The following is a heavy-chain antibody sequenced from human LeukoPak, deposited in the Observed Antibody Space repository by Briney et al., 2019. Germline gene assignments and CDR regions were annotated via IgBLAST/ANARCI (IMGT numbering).Heavy chain of an antibody. D-gene: IGHD3-10*01. CDR2: IYSGGTT. J-gene: IGHJ4*02. V-gene: IGHV3-53*01. CDR1: GFTVKSNY. Sequence: PRGSLRLSCAASGFTVKSNYQTSGSQAPGKGLEWVSIIYSGGTTYYADCVKGRFTISRDNSKNTLYLQMNSLRAEDTAVYYCARLYYYVSGTYSRYFDYWGQGTLVTVSS. CDR3: ARLYYYVSGTYSRYFDY.